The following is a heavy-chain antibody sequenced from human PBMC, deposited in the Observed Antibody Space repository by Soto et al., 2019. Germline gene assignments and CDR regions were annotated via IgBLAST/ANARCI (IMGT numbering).Heavy chain of an antibody. J-gene: IGHJ4*02. CDR2: IRYSGSNK. Sequence: GGSLRLSCAASVFTFSSYGMHLVRQAPGKGLEWVAVIRYSGSNKYYADSVKGRFTISRDNAKNSLFLQLNSLRDADTAVYHCASESVVAARFFTDYWGQGTLVTVSS. V-gene: IGHV3-33*08. CDR1: VFTFSSYG. CDR3: ASESVVAARFFTDY. D-gene: IGHD6-6*01.